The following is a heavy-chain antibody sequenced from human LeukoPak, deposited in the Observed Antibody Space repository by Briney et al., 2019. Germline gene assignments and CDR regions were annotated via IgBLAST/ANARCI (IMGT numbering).Heavy chain of an antibody. CDR3: AKDRLRFAVAGSSTFDY. V-gene: IGHV3-30*02. CDR2: IRYDGSNK. CDR1: GFTFSSYG. J-gene: IGHJ4*01. D-gene: IGHD6-19*01. Sequence: GGSLRLSCAASGFTFSSYGMHWVRQAPGKGLEWVAFIRYDGSNKYYADSVKGRFTISRDNSKNTLYLQMNSLRAEDTAVYYCAKDRLRFAVAGSSTFDYWGQEPWSPSPQ.